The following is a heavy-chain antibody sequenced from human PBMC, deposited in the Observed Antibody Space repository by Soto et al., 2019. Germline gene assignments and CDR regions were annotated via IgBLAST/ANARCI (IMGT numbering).Heavy chain of an antibody. CDR2: IFYTGST. CDR1: DDSISSYY. V-gene: IGHV4-59*12. J-gene: IGHJ6*02. Sequence: SETLSLTCTVSDDSISSYYWSWIRQPPGKGLEWIGFIFYTGSTNYNPSLKSRVTVSVDTSKSQFSLMLNSVTAADTAVYYCVRDGSSGWYYYGMDVWGQGTPVTVSS. CDR3: VRDGSSGWYYYGMDV. D-gene: IGHD6-19*01.